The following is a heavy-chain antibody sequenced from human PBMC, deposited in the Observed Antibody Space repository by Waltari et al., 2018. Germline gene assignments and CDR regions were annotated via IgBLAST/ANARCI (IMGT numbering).Heavy chain of an antibody. V-gene: IGHV4-59*01. Sequence: QVQLQESGPGLVKPSETLSLTGSVSDGPITDYHWSWIRQPPGKALAGLGYSENSGNTNYNPSLKSRVTMSRDTSKKQVSLKVNSVTAADTAVYYCARHLGWGNYFYMDVWGKGSTVIVSS. CDR1: DGPITDYH. CDR3: ARHLGWGNYFYMDV. CDR2: SENSGNT. D-gene: IGHD6-19*01. J-gene: IGHJ6*03.